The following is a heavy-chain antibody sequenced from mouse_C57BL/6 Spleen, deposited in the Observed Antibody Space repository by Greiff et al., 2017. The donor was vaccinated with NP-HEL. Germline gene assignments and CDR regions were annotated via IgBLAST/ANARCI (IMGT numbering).Heavy chain of an antibody. CDR2: IYPGDGDT. D-gene: IGHD1-3*01. Sequence: VQLQQSGPELVKPGASVKISCKASGYAFSSSWMNWVKQRPGKGLEWIGRIYPGDGDTNYNGKFKGKATLTADKSSSTAYMQLSSLTSEDSAVYFCARGPSGDYAMDYWGQGTPVPGSS. V-gene: IGHV1-82*01. J-gene: IGHJ4*01. CDR1: GYAFSSSW. CDR3: ARGPSGDYAMDY.